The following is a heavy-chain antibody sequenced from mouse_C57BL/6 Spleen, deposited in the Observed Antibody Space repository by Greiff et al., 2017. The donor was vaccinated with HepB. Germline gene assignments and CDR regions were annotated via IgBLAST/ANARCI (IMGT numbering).Heavy chain of an antibody. CDR1: GYAFSSSW. Sequence: VQLQQSGPELVKPGASVKISCKASGYAFSSSWMNWVKQRPGKGLEWIGRIYPGDGDTKYNGKFKGKATLTADKSSSTAYMQLSSLTSEDSAVYVGARDYDYDGRFAYWGQGTLVTVSA. J-gene: IGHJ3*01. CDR3: ARDYDYDGRFAY. V-gene: IGHV1-82*01. D-gene: IGHD2-4*01. CDR2: IYPGDGDT.